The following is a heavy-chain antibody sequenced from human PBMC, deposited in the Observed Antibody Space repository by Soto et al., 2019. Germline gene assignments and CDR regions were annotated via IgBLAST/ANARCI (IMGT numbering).Heavy chain of an antibody. CDR2: IYHSGST. J-gene: IGHJ4*02. CDR3: ARSIRLGELRHFDY. V-gene: IGHV4-4*02. CDR1: GGSISSSNW. Sequence: QVQLQESGPGLVKPSGTLSLTCAVSGGSISSSNWWSWVRQPPGKGLEWIGEIYHSGSTNYNPSLKSRLNRAVDKSKNQVSLKLSSVTAADTAVYYCARSIRLGELRHFDYWGQGTLVTVSS. D-gene: IGHD3-10*01.